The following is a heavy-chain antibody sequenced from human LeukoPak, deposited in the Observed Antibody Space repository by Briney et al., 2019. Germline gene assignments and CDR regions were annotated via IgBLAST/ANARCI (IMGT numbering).Heavy chain of an antibody. CDR3: ARDGRAGSSNYFDY. CDR1: GFTFSSYE. Sequence: GGSLRLSCAASGFTFSSYEMNWVRQAPGKGLEWVPYISSSGSTIYYADSVKGRFTISRDNAKNSLYLQMNSLRAEDAAVYYCARDGRAGSSNYFDYWGQGTLVTVSS. CDR2: ISSSGSTI. V-gene: IGHV3-48*03. D-gene: IGHD6-6*01. J-gene: IGHJ4*02.